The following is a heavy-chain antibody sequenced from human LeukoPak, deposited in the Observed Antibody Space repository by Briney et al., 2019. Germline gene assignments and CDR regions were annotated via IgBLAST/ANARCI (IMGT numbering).Heavy chain of an antibody. CDR1: GFTFSSYS. CDR3: ARTPLAALCGDYDPFDY. V-gene: IGHV3-21*01. J-gene: IGHJ4*02. D-gene: IGHD4-17*01. CDR2: ISSSSSYI. Sequence: GGSLRLSCAASGFTFSSYSMNWVRQAPGKGLEWVSSISSSSSYIYYADSVKGRFTISRDNAKNSLYLQMNSLRAEDTAVYYCARTPLAALCGDYDPFDYWGQGTLVTVSS.